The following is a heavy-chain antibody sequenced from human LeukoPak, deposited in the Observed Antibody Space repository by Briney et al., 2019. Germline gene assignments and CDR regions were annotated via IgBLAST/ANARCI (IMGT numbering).Heavy chain of an antibody. J-gene: IGHJ4*02. CDR3: AKGLGYYGSGSYSGFDY. CDR1: GFTFSSYW. Sequence: GGSLRLSCAASGFTFSSYWMSWVRQAPGKGLEWVANIKQDGSEKYYVDSVKGRFTISRDNAKNSLYLQMNSLRAEDTAVYYCAKGLGYYGSGSYSGFDYWGQGTLVTVSS. CDR2: IKQDGSEK. D-gene: IGHD3-10*01. V-gene: IGHV3-7*03.